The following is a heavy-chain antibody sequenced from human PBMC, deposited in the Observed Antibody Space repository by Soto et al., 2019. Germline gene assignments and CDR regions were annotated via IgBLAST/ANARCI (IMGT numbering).Heavy chain of an antibody. V-gene: IGHV3-30-3*01. CDR3: ARGVARDGRGYYDQPQLSYYYYGMDV. J-gene: IGHJ6*02. Sequence: GGSLRLSCAASGFTFSSYAMHWVRQAPGKGLEWVAVISHDGSNKYYADSVKGRFTISRDNSKNTLYLQMNSLRAEDTAVYYCARGVARDGRGYYDQPQLSYYYYGMDVWGQGTTVTVSS. D-gene: IGHD3-3*01. CDR2: ISHDGSNK. CDR1: GFTFSSYA.